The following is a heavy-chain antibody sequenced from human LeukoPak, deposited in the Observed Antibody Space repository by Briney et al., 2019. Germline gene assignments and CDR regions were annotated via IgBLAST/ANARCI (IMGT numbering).Heavy chain of an antibody. CDR2: ISGSGGST. CDR3: AGDRKLSYNIDY. CDR1: GFTFSSYA. D-gene: IGHD3-16*02. J-gene: IGHJ4*02. V-gene: IGHV3-23*01. Sequence: GGSLRLSCAASGFTFSSYAMSWVRQAPGKGLEWVSAISGSGGSTYYADSVKGRFTISRDNSKNTLYLQMNSLRAEDTAVYYCAGDRKLSYNIDYWGQGTLVTVSS.